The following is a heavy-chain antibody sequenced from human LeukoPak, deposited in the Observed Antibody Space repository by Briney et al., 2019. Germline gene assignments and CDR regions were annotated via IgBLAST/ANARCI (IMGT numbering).Heavy chain of an antibody. J-gene: IGHJ4*02. D-gene: IGHD6-19*01. Sequence: PGGSLRLSCAASGFTFSSYAMSWVRQAPGKGLEWVSAISDSGGSTYYADSVNGRFTISRDNSKNTLFLQMNSLRAEDTAVYYCVKHLSGTYHFDYWGQGSLVTVSS. CDR2: ISDSGGST. CDR3: VKHLSGTYHFDY. V-gene: IGHV3-23*01. CDR1: GFTFSSYA.